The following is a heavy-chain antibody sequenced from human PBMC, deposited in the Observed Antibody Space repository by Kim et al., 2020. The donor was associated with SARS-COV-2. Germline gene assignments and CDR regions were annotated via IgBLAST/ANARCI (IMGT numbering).Heavy chain of an antibody. D-gene: IGHD3-10*01. Sequence: GGSLRLSCVASGLSFSSYGMHWVRQAPGKGLEWVVVIWYDGSSKHYVDSVKGRFTISRDNSKNTLYLQMNSLRAEDTAVYYCAGSQGGSTYGYGMDVWGQGASVTVSS. V-gene: IGHV3-33*01. CDR1: GLSFSSYG. CDR2: IWYDGSSK. J-gene: IGHJ6*02. CDR3: AGSQGGSTYGYGMDV.